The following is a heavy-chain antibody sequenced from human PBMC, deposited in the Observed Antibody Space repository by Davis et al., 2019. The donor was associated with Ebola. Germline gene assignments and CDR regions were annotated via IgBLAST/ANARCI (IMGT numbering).Heavy chain of an antibody. V-gene: IGHV4-59*06. J-gene: IGHJ4*02. CDR3: ARDAIAVAGLDY. CDR2: IHHSGST. CDR1: GGSISNYY. Sequence: PSETLSLTCSVSGGSISNYYWTWIRQHPKKGLEWIGNIHHSGSTYYNPSLKSRVNISLDTSKNQFSLKLSSVTAADTAVYYCARDAIAVAGLDYWGQGTLVTVSS. D-gene: IGHD6-19*01.